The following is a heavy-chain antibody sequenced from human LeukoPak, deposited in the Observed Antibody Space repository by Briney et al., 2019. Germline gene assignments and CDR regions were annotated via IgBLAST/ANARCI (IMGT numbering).Heavy chain of an antibody. CDR1: GFTFSNYW. D-gene: IGHD3-22*01. CDR2: IKTDGYDK. V-gene: IGHV3-7*01. J-gene: IGHJ3*02. Sequence: GGSLRLSCAASGFTFSNYWMGWVRQAPGKGLEWVANIKTDGYDKYYADSLKGRFTISRDNAKSSLYLQMDSLRAEDTAVYYCARAYYYDSSGDDAFDIWGQGTMVTVSS. CDR3: ARAYYYDSSGDDAFDI.